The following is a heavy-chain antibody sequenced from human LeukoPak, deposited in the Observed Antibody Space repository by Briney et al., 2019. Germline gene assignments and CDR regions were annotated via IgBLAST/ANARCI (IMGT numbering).Heavy chain of an antibody. CDR3: ARCAVVVVAATGPYDAFDI. J-gene: IGHJ3*02. D-gene: IGHD2-15*01. CDR2: IYYSGST. Sequence: PSETLSLTCTVSGGSISSGDYYWSWIRQPPGTGLECIGYIYYSGSTYYNPSLKSRVTISVDTSKNQFSLKLSSVTAADTAVYYCARCAVVVVAATGPYDAFDIWGQGTMVTVSS. V-gene: IGHV4-30-4*01. CDR1: GGSISSGDYY.